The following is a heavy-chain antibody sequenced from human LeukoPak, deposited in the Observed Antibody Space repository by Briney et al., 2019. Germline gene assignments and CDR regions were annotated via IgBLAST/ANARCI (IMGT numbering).Heavy chain of an antibody. CDR3: ARERITMVRGVLNYYYYGMDV. V-gene: IGHV1-2*06. D-gene: IGHD3-10*01. J-gene: IGHJ6*02. CDR1: GYTFPSYF. Sequence: ASVKVSCKASGYTFPSYFMHWVRQAPGQGLEWMGRINPNSGGTNYAQKFQGRVTMTRDTSISTAYMELSRLRSDDTAVYYCARERITMVRGVLNYYYYGMDVWGQGTTVTVSS. CDR2: INPNSGGT.